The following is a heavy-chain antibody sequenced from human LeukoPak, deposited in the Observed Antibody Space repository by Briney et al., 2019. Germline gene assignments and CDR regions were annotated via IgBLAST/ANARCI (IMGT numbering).Heavy chain of an antibody. CDR2: INPNSGGT. J-gene: IGHJ5*02. D-gene: IGHD2-8*01. CDR3: AREIGIVLMVYAPAGFDP. CDR1: GYTFTGYY. Sequence: ASVKVSCKASGYTFTGYYMHWVRQAPGQGLEWRGWINPNSGGTNYAQKFQGRVTMTRDTSISTAYMELSRLRSDDTAVYYCAREIGIVLMVYAPAGFDPWGQGTLVTVSS. V-gene: IGHV1-2*02.